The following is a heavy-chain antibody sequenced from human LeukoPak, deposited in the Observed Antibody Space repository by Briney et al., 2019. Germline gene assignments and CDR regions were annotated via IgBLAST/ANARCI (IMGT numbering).Heavy chain of an antibody. CDR1: GFTFSSYW. V-gene: IGHV3-48*01. J-gene: IGHJ4*02. Sequence: PGGSLRLSCAASGFTFSSYWMSWVRQAPGKGLEWVSYISSSSSTIYYADSVKGRFTISRDNAKNSLYLQMNSLRAEDTAVYYCARDISNYFDYWGQGTLVTVSS. CDR3: ARDISNYFDY. CDR2: ISSSSSTI.